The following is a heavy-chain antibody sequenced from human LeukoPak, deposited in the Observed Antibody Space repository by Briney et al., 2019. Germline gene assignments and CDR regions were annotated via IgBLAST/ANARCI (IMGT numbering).Heavy chain of an antibody. CDR1: GFAFSSYS. J-gene: IGHJ4*02. D-gene: IGHD5-12*01. Sequence: PGGSLRLSCAASGFAFSSYSMNGVPQAPGAGLECVSSISSSSEYIYYAESVKVRFTISRDNAKHSLYLQMNSLRAEDTAVYYCAGYSGYDHRNDYWGQGTLVTVSS. CDR3: AGYSGYDHRNDY. CDR2: ISSSSEYI. V-gene: IGHV3-21*01.